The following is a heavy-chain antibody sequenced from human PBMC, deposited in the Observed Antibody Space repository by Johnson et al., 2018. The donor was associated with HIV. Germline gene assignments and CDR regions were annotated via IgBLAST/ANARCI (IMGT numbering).Heavy chain of an antibody. Sequence: QVQLVESGGGVVQPGRSLRLSCAASGFTFSNYGMHWVRQAPGKGLEWVAVIWYDGSNKYYADSVKGRFTISRDNSKNTLYLQMNSLRPEDTALYYCARGVGSIVGAMSTFDIWGQGTMVTVSS. CDR3: ARGVGSIVGAMSTFDI. CDR1: GFTFSNYG. D-gene: IGHD1-26*01. J-gene: IGHJ3*02. V-gene: IGHV3-33*01. CDR2: IWYDGSNK.